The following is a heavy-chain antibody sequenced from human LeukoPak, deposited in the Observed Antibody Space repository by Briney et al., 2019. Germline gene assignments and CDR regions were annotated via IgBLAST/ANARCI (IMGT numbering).Heavy chain of an antibody. CDR2: IQPKNGAT. Sequence: GSVKVSCKASGYTFTRSGWYVWWLRQAPGEGGGGVGWIQPKNGATLYAQKFQGRVPMTTETAISTAYMEVSRLRPDGTAMYYCARAGPAQMVDFDYWGQGTLVTVSS. CDR3: ARAGPAQMVDFDY. J-gene: IGHJ4*02. V-gene: IGHV1-2*02. D-gene: IGHD3-10*01. CDR1: GYTFTRSGWY.